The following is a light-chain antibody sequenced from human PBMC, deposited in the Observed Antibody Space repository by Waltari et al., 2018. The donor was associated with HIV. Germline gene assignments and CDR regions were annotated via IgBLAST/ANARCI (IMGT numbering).Light chain of an antibody. J-gene: IGLJ3*02. Sequence: QSVLTQPHSVSAAPGQTVTISCSGSSSNIGNHDVSWYQQLPGTAPKLLIYGNNKRPSGTPDRFSGSKSGTSATLGITGLQTGDEADYYCGTWDSSLSAVFGGGTKLTVL. CDR1: SSNIGNHD. CDR2: GNN. CDR3: GTWDSSLSAV. V-gene: IGLV1-51*01.